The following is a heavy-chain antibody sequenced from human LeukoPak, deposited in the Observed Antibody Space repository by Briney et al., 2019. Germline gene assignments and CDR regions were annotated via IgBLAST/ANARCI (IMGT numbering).Heavy chain of an antibody. Sequence: GASVKVSCKASGYTFTSYYMHWVRQAPGQGLEWMGIINPSGGSTSYAQKSQGRVTMTRDTSTSTVYMELSSLRSEDTAVYYCARDVLVGAIPDAFDIWGQGTMVTVSS. D-gene: IGHD1-26*01. J-gene: IGHJ3*02. V-gene: IGHV1-46*01. CDR2: INPSGGST. CDR1: GYTFTSYY. CDR3: ARDVLVGAIPDAFDI.